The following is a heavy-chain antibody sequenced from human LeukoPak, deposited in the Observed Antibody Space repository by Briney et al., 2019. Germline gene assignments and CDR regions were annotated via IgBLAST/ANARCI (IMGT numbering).Heavy chain of an antibody. Sequence: GGSLRLSCAASGFTFSNAWMSCVRQAPGKGLEWVGRIKSKTDGGTTDYAAPVKGRFTISRDDSKNTLYLQMNSLKTADTAVYYCTTHMIVVVRSEDAFDIWGQGTMVTVSS. D-gene: IGHD3-22*01. V-gene: IGHV3-15*01. CDR2: IKSKTDGGTT. CDR1: GFTFSNAW. J-gene: IGHJ3*02. CDR3: TTHMIVVVRSEDAFDI.